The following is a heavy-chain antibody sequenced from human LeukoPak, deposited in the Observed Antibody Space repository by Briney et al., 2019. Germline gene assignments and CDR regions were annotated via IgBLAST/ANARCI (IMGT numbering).Heavy chain of an antibody. J-gene: IGHJ3*02. CDR2: INWSGGST. CDR3: ARAVYYYDSSGSRGDAFDI. Sequence: PGGSLRLSCAASGFTFDDYGMSWVRQAPGKGLEWVSGINWSGGSTGYADSVKGRFTISRDNAKNSLYLQMNSLRAEDTALYYCARAVYYYDSSGSRGDAFDIWGQGTMVTVSS. CDR1: GFTFDDYG. V-gene: IGHV3-20*04. D-gene: IGHD3-22*01.